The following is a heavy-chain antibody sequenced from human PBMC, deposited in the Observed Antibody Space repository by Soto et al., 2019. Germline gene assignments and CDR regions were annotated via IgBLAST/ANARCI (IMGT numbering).Heavy chain of an antibody. CDR1: GYTFTDSF. Sequence: GASVKVSCKASGYTFTDSFIHWVRQAPGQGLEWMGWINPNNGRTTLAPKFQGRVTLIRDTSINTAYMDMSRLRSDDTAVYYCASEDADRGSFDFWGQGTLVTVSS. CDR2: INPNNGRT. CDR3: ASEDADRGSFDF. V-gene: IGHV1-2*02. J-gene: IGHJ4*02.